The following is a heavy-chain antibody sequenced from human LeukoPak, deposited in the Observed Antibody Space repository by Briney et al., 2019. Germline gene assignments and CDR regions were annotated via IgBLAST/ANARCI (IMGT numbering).Heavy chain of an antibody. D-gene: IGHD4-17*01. V-gene: IGHV3-33*06. CDR2: IWYDGSNQ. J-gene: IGHJ4*02. CDR3: VKSGPDFGDLPSEYYFDF. CDR1: GFSFSSYA. Sequence: GRSLRLSCAASGFSFSSYAMHWVRQAPGKGLEWVAVIWYDGSNQYYADSVRGRFTISRDNSKNTLHLQMNSLRAEDTAAYYCVKSGPDFGDLPSEYYFDFWGQGTLVTVSS.